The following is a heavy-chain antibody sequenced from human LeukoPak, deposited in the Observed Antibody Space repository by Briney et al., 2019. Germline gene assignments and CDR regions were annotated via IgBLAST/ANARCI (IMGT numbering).Heavy chain of an antibody. V-gene: IGHV3-53*01. CDR2: IYSGGST. D-gene: IGHD5-12*01. Sequence: GGSLRLSCAASGFTFSSYAMSWVRQAPGKGLEWVSVIYSGGSTYYADSVKGRFTISRDNSKNTLYLQMNSLRAEDTAVYYCAREGWLLHYGMDVWGQGTTVTVSS. CDR1: GFTFSSYA. J-gene: IGHJ6*02. CDR3: AREGWLLHYGMDV.